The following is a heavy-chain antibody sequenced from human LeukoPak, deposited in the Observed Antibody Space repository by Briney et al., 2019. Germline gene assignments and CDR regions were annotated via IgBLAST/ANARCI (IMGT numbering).Heavy chain of an antibody. CDR3: ARTLADAFDV. Sequence: PGGSLRLSCAASGFTVRSNWMHWVRQAPGKGLVWVSHINTDGSSTRYADSVRGRFTISRDNAKNTLYLQMNSLRAEDTAVYYCARTLADAFDVWGQGTMVTVSS. CDR1: GFTVRSNW. D-gene: IGHD3-16*01. V-gene: IGHV3-74*01. CDR2: INTDGSST. J-gene: IGHJ3*01.